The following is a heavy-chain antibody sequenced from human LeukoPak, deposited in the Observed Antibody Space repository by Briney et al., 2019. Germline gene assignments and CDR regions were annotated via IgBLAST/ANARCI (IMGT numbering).Heavy chain of an antibody. D-gene: IGHD3-22*01. J-gene: IGHJ4*02. Sequence: PSETVSLTCTVSGDSISRSSYYWGWIRQPTGKGLEWIGSINYSGSTYYNPSLKSRVTISVDTSKNQFSLKLSSVTAADTAVYYCARQKFLNYYDSSGYDFDYWGQGTLVPVSS. CDR3: ARQKFLNYYDSSGYDFDY. CDR1: GDSISRSSYY. V-gene: IGHV4-39*01. CDR2: INYSGST.